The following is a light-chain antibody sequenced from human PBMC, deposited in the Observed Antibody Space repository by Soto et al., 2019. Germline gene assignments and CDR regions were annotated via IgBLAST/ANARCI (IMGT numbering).Light chain of an antibody. CDR1: QSVTGSY. CDR2: GAS. CDR3: QQYGSSVFT. J-gene: IGKJ3*01. Sequence: EIVLTQSPGTLSLSPGERATLSCRASQSVTGSYLAWYQQKPGQAPRLLIYGASTRATGIPDRFSGSGSGTDFTLTIRRLEPEDFAVYYCQQYGSSVFTFGHGTKVDIK. V-gene: IGKV3-20*01.